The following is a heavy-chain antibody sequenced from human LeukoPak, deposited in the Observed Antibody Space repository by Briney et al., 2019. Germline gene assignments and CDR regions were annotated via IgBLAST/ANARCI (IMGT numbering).Heavy chain of an antibody. D-gene: IGHD2-2*03. J-gene: IGHJ4*02. CDR3: ATDHGYCSSTSCYRIFDY. CDR2: IYYSGST. V-gene: IGHV4-39*07. Sequence: SETLSLTCTVSGGSISSSSYYWGWIRQPPGKGLEWIGSIYYSGSTYYNPSPKSRVTISVDTSKNQFSLKLSSVTAADTAVYYCATDHGYCSSTSCYRIFDYWGQGTLVTVSS. CDR1: GGSISSSSYY.